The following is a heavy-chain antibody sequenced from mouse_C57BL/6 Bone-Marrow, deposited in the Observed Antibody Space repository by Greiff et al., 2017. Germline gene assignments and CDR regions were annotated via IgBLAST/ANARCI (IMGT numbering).Heavy chain of an antibody. CDR2: INPSSGYT. Sequence: QVQLKESGAELAKPGASVKLSCKASGYTFTSYWMHWVKQRPGQGLEWIGYINPSSGYTKYNQKFKDKATMTADKSSSTAYMQLSSLTSEDSAVYYVECPFFSTVVPFDYWGQGTTLTVSS. V-gene: IGHV1-7*01. D-gene: IGHD1-1*01. J-gene: IGHJ2*01. CDR1: GYTFTSYW. CDR3: ECPFFSTVVPFDY.